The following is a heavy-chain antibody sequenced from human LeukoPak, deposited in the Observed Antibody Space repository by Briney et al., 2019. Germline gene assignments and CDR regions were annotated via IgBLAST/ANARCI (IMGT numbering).Heavy chain of an antibody. CDR3: AKGGYLEWLLYFAETLDY. D-gene: IGHD3-3*01. V-gene: IGHV3-23*01. CDR2: ISGSGNSA. CDR1: EFTFSSYA. J-gene: IGHJ4*02. Sequence: PGGSLRLSCAASEFTFSSYAMTWVRQAPGKGLEWVSSISGSGNSAYYADSVKGRFTISRDNSKNTLYLQMNSLRAEDTAVYYCAKGGYLEWLLYFAETLDYWGQGTLVTVSS.